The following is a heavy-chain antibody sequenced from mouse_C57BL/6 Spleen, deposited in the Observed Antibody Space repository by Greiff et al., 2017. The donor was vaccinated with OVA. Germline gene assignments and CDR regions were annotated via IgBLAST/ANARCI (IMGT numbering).Heavy chain of an antibody. Sequence: QVQLQQPGAELVKPGASVKMSCKASGYTFTSYWITWVKQRPGQGLEWIGDIYPGSGSTNYNEKFKSKATLTVDTSSSTAYMQLSSLTSEDSAVYYCARENYDYDRDYFDYWGKGTTLTVSS. J-gene: IGHJ2*01. CDR1: GYTFTSYW. D-gene: IGHD2-4*01. CDR3: ARENYDYDRDYFDY. V-gene: IGHV1-55*01. CDR2: IYPGSGST.